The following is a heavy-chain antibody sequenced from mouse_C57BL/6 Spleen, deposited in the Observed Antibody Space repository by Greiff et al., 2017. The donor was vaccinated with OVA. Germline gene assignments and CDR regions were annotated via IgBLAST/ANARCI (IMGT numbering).Heavy chain of an antibody. CDR1: GYTFTSYW. V-gene: IGHV1-72*01. Sequence: QVQLKQPGAELVKPGASVKLSCKASGYTFTSYWMHWVKQRPGRGLEWIGRIDPNSGGTKYNEKFKSKATLTVDKPSSTAYMQLSSLTSEDSAVYYCARSGSPYDYDFAYWGQGTLVTVSA. CDR3: ARSGSPYDYDFAY. D-gene: IGHD2-4*01. J-gene: IGHJ3*01. CDR2: IDPNSGGT.